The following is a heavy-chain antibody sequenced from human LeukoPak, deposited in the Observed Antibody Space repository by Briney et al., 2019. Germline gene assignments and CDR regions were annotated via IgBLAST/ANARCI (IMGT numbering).Heavy chain of an antibody. Sequence: GGSLRLSCAASGFTFSNYGMSWVRQAPGKGLEWVSSISGSGDSTYYADSVKGRFTISRDNSTNTLYLQMNSLRAEDTAVYYCAKDRGIISDYWGQGTLVTVSS. CDR2: ISGSGDST. D-gene: IGHD3-10*01. V-gene: IGHV3-23*01. CDR3: AKDRGIISDY. J-gene: IGHJ4*02. CDR1: GFTFSNYG.